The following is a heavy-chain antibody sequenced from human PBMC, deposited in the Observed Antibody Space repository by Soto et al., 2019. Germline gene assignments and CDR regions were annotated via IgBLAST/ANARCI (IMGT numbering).Heavy chain of an antibody. CDR2: ISGSGTST. J-gene: IGHJ6*02. CDR1: GLTFSSYA. V-gene: IGHV3-23*01. CDR3: AKDYHDGSGFYDNYGMDV. D-gene: IGHD3-22*01. Sequence: GSLRLSCAASGLTFSSYAMSWVRQAPGKGLEWVSGISGSGTSTYYADSVKGRFTISRDNSRNTLYLQMNSLRAEDTAVYYCAKDYHDGSGFYDNYGMDVWGQGTTVTVSS.